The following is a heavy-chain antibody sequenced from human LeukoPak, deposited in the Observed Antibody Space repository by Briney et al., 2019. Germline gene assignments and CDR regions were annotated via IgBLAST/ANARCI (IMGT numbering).Heavy chain of an antibody. Sequence: GGSLRLSCETSGFTFVDFGLSWVRQAPGKGLEWISGINWDGSITDYADSVKGRFTMSRDNARNSLYLQMDSLRVEDTAFYYCARDRQGTSFSVPHFDCWGQGTQVTVSS. V-gene: IGHV3-20*04. CDR3: ARDRQGTSFSVPHFDC. D-gene: IGHD6-6*01. CDR1: GFTFVDFG. J-gene: IGHJ4*02. CDR2: INWDGSIT.